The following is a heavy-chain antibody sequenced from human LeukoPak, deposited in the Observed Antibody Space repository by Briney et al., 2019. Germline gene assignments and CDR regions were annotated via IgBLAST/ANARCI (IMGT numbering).Heavy chain of an antibody. CDR2: IYYSGST. CDR3: ARVNSGYAIGTIDY. CDR1: GGSISSSSYY. Sequence: PSETLSLTCTVSGGSISSSSYYWGWIRQPPGKGLEWIGSIYYSGSTYYNPSLKSRVTISVDTSKNQFSLKLSSVTAADTAVYYCARVNSGYAIGTIDYWGQGTLVTVSS. J-gene: IGHJ4*02. V-gene: IGHV4-39*07. D-gene: IGHD5-12*01.